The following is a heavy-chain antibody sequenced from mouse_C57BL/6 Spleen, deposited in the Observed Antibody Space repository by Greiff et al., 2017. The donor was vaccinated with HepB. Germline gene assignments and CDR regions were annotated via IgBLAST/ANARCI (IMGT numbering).Heavy chain of an antibody. CDR2: IRLKSDNYAT. CDR3: TGGITTVVATFDY. Sequence: EVKLQESGGGLVQPGGSMKLSCVASGFTFSNYWMNWVRQSPEKGLEWVAQIRLKSDNYATHYAESVKGRFTISRDDSKSSVYLQMNNLRAEDTGIYYCTGGITTVVATFDYWGQGTTLTVSS. CDR1: GFTFSNYW. V-gene: IGHV6-3*01. J-gene: IGHJ2*01. D-gene: IGHD1-1*01.